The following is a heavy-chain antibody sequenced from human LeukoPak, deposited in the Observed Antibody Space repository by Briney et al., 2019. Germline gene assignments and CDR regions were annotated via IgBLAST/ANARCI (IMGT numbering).Heavy chain of an antibody. CDR3: ARAHCSSTSCYAGSWFDP. CDR2: IYYSGST. Sequence: SETLSLTCTVSGGSISSYYWSWIRQPPGKGLEWIGYIYYSGSTNYNPSLKSRVTISVDTSKNQFSLKLSSATAADTAVYYCARAHCSSTSCYAGSWFDPWGQGTLVTVSS. V-gene: IGHV4-59*01. D-gene: IGHD2-2*01. J-gene: IGHJ5*02. CDR1: GGSISSYY.